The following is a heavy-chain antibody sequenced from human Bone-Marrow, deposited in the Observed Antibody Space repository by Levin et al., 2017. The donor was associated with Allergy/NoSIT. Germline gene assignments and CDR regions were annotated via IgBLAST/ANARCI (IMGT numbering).Heavy chain of an antibody. Sequence: GGSLRLSCETSGFTFSSYWMHWVRQAPGRGLEWVSRINSAGSDSAYADSVKGRFTISRDNAEATLYLQMNSLRAEDTAVYFCARDEGYGSWSGYSTRNGMEVWGQGTTVTVSS. CDR1: GFTFSSYW. D-gene: IGHD3-3*01. V-gene: IGHV3-74*01. CDR2: INSAGSDS. CDR3: ARDEGYGSWSGYSTRNGMEV. J-gene: IGHJ6*02.